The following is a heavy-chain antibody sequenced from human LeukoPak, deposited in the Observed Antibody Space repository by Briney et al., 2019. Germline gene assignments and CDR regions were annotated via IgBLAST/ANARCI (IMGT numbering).Heavy chain of an antibody. CDR3: ARGLGAGVGATDWYYGMDV. CDR2: IYSGGST. CDR1: GFTVSSNY. Sequence: GGSLRLSCAASGFTVSSNYMSWVRQAPGKGLEWVSVIYSGGSTYYADSMKGRFTISRDNSKNTLYLQMNSLRAEDTAVYYCARGLGAGVGATDWYYGMDVWGQGTTVTVSS. D-gene: IGHD1-26*01. J-gene: IGHJ6*02. V-gene: IGHV3-53*01.